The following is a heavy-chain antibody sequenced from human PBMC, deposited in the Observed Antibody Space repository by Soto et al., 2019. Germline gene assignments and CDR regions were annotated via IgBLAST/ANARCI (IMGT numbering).Heavy chain of an antibody. V-gene: IGHV4-31*03. CDR2: IYYSGST. D-gene: IGHD3-10*01. CDR3: ARVIRELFGELLAPHNWFDP. J-gene: IGHJ5*02. Sequence: SETLSLTCTVSGGSISSGGYYWSWIRQHPGKGLEWIGYIYYSGSTYYNPSLKSRVTISVDTSKNQFSLKLSSVTAADTAVYYCARVIRELFGELLAPHNWFDPSGQATLVTVSS. CDR1: GGSISSGGYY.